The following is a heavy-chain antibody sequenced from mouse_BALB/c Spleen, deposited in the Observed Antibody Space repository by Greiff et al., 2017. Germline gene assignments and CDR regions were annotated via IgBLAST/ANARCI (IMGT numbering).Heavy chain of an antibody. J-gene: IGHJ4*01. D-gene: IGHD2-4*01. CDR1: GYTFTDYA. Sequence: QVQLQQSGPELVRPGVSVKISCKGSGYTFTDYAMHWVKQSHAKSLEWIGVISTYSGNTNYNQKFKGKATMTVDKSSSTAYMELARLTSEDSAIYYCARGYDYEVYYAMDYWGQGTLVTVSS. V-gene: IGHV1-67*01. CDR2: ISTYSGNT. CDR3: ARGYDYEVYYAMDY.